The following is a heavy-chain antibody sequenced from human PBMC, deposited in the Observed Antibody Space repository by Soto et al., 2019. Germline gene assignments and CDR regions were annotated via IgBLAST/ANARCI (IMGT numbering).Heavy chain of an antibody. D-gene: IGHD6-19*01. CDR2: ISGSGGST. CDR3: AKGSNQWLVHGDAFDI. J-gene: IGHJ3*02. Sequence: GGSLRLSCAASGFTFSSYAMSWVRQAPGKGLEWVSAISGSGGSTYYADSVKGRFTISRDNSKNTLYLQMNSLRAEDTAVYYCAKGSNQWLVHGDAFDIWGQGTMVTVSS. CDR1: GFTFSSYA. V-gene: IGHV3-23*01.